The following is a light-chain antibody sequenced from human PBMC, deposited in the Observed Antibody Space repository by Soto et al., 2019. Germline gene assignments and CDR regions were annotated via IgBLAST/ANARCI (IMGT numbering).Light chain of an antibody. CDR3: QVWDSSSDQCV. Sequence: SYELAQPPSVSVAPGQTATITCGGNRIGYKTVHWYQQKPGQAPVVVVHDDRDRPSGIPERFSGANSGDTATLTISRVEAGDEADYFCQVWDSSSDQCVFGTGTKVTVL. V-gene: IGLV3-21*02. CDR1: RIGYKT. CDR2: DDR. J-gene: IGLJ1*01.